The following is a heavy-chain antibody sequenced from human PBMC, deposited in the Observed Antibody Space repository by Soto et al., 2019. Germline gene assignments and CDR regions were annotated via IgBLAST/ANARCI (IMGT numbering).Heavy chain of an antibody. J-gene: IGHJ4*02. CDR2: IKQDGSEK. V-gene: IGHV3-7*01. D-gene: IGHD3-16*02. CDR3: ARVYYDYIWGSYPLVY. CDR1: GFTFSSHW. Sequence: EVQLVESEGGLVQPGGSLRLSCAASGFTFSSHWMSWVRQAPGKGLEWLASIKQDGSEKHYVDSVKGRFTISRDNAKNSLYLQMNSLRVEDTTVYYCARVYYDYIWGSYPLVYWGQGTLVTVSS.